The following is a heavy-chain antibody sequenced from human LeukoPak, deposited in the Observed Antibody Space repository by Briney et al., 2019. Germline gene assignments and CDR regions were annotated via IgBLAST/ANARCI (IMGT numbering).Heavy chain of an antibody. CDR1: GGSISSYY. CDR2: IYHSGST. V-gene: IGHV4-59*12. Sequence: SETLSLTCTVSGGSISSYYWSWIRQPPGKGLEWIGYIYHSGSTYYNPSLKSRVTISVDRSKNQFSLKLSSVTAADTAVYYCARDDCSGGSCYSTYWGQGTLVTVSS. D-gene: IGHD2-15*01. CDR3: ARDDCSGGSCYSTY. J-gene: IGHJ4*02.